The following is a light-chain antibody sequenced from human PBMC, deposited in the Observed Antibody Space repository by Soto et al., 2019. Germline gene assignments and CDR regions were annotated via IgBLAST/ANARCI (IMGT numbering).Light chain of an antibody. J-gene: IGLJ2*01. CDR3: SSYTSSSTLGV. CDR1: SSDVGGYNY. Sequence: LTQPASVSGSPGQSITISCTGTSSDVGGYNYVSWYQQHPGKAPKLMIYDVSNRPSGVSNRFSGSKSGNTASLTISGLQAEDEADYYCSSYTSSSTLGVFGGGTKLTVL. V-gene: IGLV2-14*01. CDR2: DVS.